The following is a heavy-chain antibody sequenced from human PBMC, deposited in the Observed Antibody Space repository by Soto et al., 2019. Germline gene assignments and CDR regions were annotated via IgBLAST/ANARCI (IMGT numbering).Heavy chain of an antibody. V-gene: IGHV4-4*02. J-gene: IGHJ4*02. CDR2: IHHSGST. CDR1: GGSISSSNW. D-gene: IGHD6-13*01. Sequence: TSETLSLTCAVSGGSISSSNWWTWVRQRPEKGLEWIGEIHHSGSTNYNPSLKSRVTMSVDTSTNQFSLKLNSVTAADTAVYYCTRHEGGAAADRPLDYWGQGTLVTVSS. CDR3: TRHEGGAAADRPLDY.